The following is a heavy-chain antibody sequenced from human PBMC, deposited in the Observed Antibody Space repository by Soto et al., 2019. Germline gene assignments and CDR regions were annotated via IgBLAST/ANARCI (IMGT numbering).Heavy chain of an antibody. J-gene: IGHJ5*02. CDR2: MNPNSGNT. CDR1: RGSFSSYD. CDR3: ARGLGYSYLPWFDP. Sequence: ASVKVCCKASRGSFSSYDINWVRQATGQGLEWMGWMNPNSGNTGYAQKFQGRVTMTRNTSISTAYMELSSLRSEDTAAYYCARGLGYSYLPWFDPWGQGTLLTVYS. D-gene: IGHD5-18*01. V-gene: IGHV1-8*02.